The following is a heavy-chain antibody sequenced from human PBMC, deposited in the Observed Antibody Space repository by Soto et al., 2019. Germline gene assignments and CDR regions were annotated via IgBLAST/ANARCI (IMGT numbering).Heavy chain of an antibody. J-gene: IGHJ6*02. CDR2: IYYSGST. CDR1: GGSISSYY. V-gene: IGHV4-59*01. CDR3: AMVRESYYYYYGMDV. Sequence: SETLSLTCTVSGGSISSYYWSWIRPPPGKGLEWIGYIYYSGSTNYNPSLKSRVTISVDTSKNQFSLKLSSVTAADTAVYYCAMVRESYYYYYGMDVWGQGTTVTVS. D-gene: IGHD3-10*01.